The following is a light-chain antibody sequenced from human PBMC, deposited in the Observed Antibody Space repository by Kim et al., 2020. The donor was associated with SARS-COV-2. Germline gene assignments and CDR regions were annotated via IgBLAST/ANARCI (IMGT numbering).Light chain of an antibody. CDR3: QQSYSTPYT. J-gene: IGKJ2*01. Sequence: SAAVGDRVTITCRASQRISSYLNWYQQKPGKAHKLLIYAASSLQSGVPSRFSGSGSGTDFTLTISSLQPEDFETYYCQQSYSTPYTFGQGTKLEI. CDR2: AAS. CDR1: QRISSY. V-gene: IGKV1-39*01.